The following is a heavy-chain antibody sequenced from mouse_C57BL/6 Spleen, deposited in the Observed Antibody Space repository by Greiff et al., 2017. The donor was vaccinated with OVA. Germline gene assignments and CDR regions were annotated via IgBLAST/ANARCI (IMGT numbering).Heavy chain of an antibody. CDR3: ARERISDGYFDY. J-gene: IGHJ2*01. CDR1: GYTFTSYW. D-gene: IGHD2-3*01. V-gene: IGHV1-55*01. CDR2: IYPGSGST. Sequence: VQLQQPGAELVKPGASVKMSCKASGYTFTSYWKTWVKQRPGQGLEWIGDIYPGSGSTNYNEKFKSKATLTVDTSSSTAYMQLSSLTSEDSAVYYCARERISDGYFDYWGQGTTLTVSS.